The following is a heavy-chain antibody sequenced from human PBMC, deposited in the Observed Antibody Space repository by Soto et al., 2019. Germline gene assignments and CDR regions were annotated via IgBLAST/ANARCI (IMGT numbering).Heavy chain of an antibody. CDR2: VHYSGNT. V-gene: IGHV4-38-2*02. D-gene: IGHD2-15*01. Sequence: SETLSLTRTVSGYSISSGYHWAWIRQPPGKGLEWLGSVHYSGNTYYNPSLKSRLTISVDKSKNQFSLNLSSVTAADTAVYYCARQDRVVAEGRWFDPWGQGTLVTVSS. J-gene: IGHJ5*02. CDR3: ARQDRVVAEGRWFDP. CDR1: GYSISSGYH.